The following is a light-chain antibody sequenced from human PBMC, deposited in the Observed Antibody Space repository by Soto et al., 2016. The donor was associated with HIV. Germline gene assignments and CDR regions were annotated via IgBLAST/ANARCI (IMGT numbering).Light chain of an antibody. CDR3: QVWDTSSDHWV. CDR1: NIGSKV. Sequence: SYVPTQPPSVSVAPGKTARITCGGNNIGSKVVHWYHLKPGQAPVLVVYDDSNRPSAIPERFSGANSGSTATLTISRVEAGDEADYYCQVWDTSSDHWVFGGGTKLTVL. J-gene: IGLJ3*02. CDR2: DDS. V-gene: IGLV3-21*03.